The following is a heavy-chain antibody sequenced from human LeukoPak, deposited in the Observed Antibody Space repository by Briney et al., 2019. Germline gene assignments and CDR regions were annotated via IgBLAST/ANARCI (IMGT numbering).Heavy chain of an antibody. J-gene: IGHJ4*02. V-gene: IGHV4-59*08. CDR3: AGYHPRNTVDF. CDR1: GGSISNYQ. Sequence: PSETLSLTCTVSGGSISNYQWSWIRQPPGKGLEWIGYISYSGFTNYNPSLKSRVTISLDTSKNQFSLKLTSVTAADTAVYYCAGYHPRNTVDFWGQGTLVTVSS. CDR2: ISYSGFT. D-gene: IGHD2/OR15-2a*01.